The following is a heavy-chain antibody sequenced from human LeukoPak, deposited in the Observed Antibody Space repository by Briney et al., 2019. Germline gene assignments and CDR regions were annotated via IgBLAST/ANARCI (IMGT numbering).Heavy chain of an antibody. CDR1: GYSFVTYW. Sequence: GESLKISCKGSGYSFVTYWIAWVRQMPGKGLEWMGIIYPGDSDTRYSPSFQGQVTISADKSISTAYLQWSSLKASGTAMYYCARHDSSGRDYWGQGTLVTVSS. CDR2: IYPGDSDT. J-gene: IGHJ4*02. V-gene: IGHV5-51*01. D-gene: IGHD6-19*01. CDR3: ARHDSSGRDY.